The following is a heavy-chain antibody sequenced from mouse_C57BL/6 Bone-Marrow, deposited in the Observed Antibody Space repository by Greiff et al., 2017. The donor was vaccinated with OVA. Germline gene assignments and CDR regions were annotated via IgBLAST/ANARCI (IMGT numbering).Heavy chain of an antibody. J-gene: IGHJ2*01. CDR2: INPNNGGT. CDR1: GYTFTDYN. CDR3: ARVITTPPYFDY. D-gene: IGHD1-1*01. V-gene: IGHV1-18*01. Sequence: EVQLQQSGPELVKPGASVKIPCKASGYTFTDYNMDWVKQSHGKSLEWIGDINPNNGGTIYNQKFKGKATLTVDKSSSTAYMELRSLTSEDTAVYYCARVITTPPYFDYWGQGTTLTVSS.